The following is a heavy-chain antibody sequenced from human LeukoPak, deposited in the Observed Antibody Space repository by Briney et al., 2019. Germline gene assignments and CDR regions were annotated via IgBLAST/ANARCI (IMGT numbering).Heavy chain of an antibody. J-gene: IGHJ4*02. CDR2: IKQDGSEN. CDR3: TREDYGVDS. Sequence: GGSLRLSCAASGVTFSGFWMSWVRQAPGKGLEWVANIKQDGSENYYVDSVKGRFIISRDNARNSLYLQMNSLRAEDTAMYYCTREDYGVDSWGQGTLVTVAS. CDR1: GVTFSGFW. D-gene: IGHD3-16*01. V-gene: IGHV3-7*01.